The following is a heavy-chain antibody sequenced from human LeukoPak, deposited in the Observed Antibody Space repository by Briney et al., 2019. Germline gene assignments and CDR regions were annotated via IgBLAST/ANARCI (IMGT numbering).Heavy chain of an antibody. CDR2: IGGSGGFT. J-gene: IGHJ4*02. V-gene: IGHV3-23*01. Sequence: GGSLRLSCTASGFTFSSYAMYWVRQAPGKGLEWVSGIGGSGGFTYYADSVKGRFTISRDNSKNTLYLQLNSLRAEDTALYYCAKLTAVTPSDYWGQGTLVTVSS. CDR3: AKLTAVTPSDY. CDR1: GFTFSSYA. D-gene: IGHD6-13*01.